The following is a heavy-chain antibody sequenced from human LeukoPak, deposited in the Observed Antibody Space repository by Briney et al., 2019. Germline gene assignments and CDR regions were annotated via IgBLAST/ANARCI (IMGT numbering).Heavy chain of an antibody. CDR1: GFTFRSYS. V-gene: IGHV3-21*04. J-gene: IGHJ4*02. Sequence: PGGSLRLSCAASGFTFRSYSMNWVRQAPGKGLEWVSSISSSSSYIYYADSVKGRFTISRDNAKNSLYLQMNSLTAEDTALYYCAKDSSYDSSGYYSAWGQGTPVTVSS. D-gene: IGHD3-22*01. CDR2: ISSSSSYI. CDR3: AKDSSYDSSGYYSA.